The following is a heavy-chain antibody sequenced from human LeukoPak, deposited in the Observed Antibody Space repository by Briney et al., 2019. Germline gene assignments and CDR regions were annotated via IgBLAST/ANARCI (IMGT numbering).Heavy chain of an antibody. D-gene: IGHD3-16*02. CDR1: GFIFSNAW. J-gene: IGHJ4*02. CDR2: IKSKTDGGTT. Sequence: GGSLRLSCAASGFIFSNAWMSWVRQAPGKGLEWDGRIKSKTDGGTTDYAAPVKGRFTISRDDSKNTLYLQMNSLKTEDTAVYYCTTGGGMITFGGVIVYVWGQGTLVTVSS. V-gene: IGHV3-15*01. CDR3: TTGGGMITFGGVIVYV.